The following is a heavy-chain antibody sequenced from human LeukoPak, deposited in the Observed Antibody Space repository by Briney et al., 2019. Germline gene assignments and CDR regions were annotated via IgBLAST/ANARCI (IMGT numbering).Heavy chain of an antibody. V-gene: IGHV4-30-2*01. D-gene: IGHD4-17*01. CDR3: ARSMNYGDWVGYYGMDV. J-gene: IGHJ6*02. CDR1: GGSISSGGYS. CDR2: IYHSGST. Sequence: SETLSLTCAVSGGSISSGGYSWSWIRQPPGKGLEWIGYIYHSGSTYYNPSLKSRVTISVDTSKNQFSLKLSSVTAADTAVYYCARSMNYGDWVGYYGMDVWGQGTTVTVSS.